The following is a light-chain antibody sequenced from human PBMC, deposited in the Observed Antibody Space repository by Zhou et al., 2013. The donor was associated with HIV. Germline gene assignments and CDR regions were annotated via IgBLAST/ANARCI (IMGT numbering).Light chain of an antibody. CDR1: QSVSSY. J-gene: IGKJ2*04. CDR2: DAS. CDR3: QQRSNWPLCS. Sequence: EIVLTQSPGTLSLSPGERATLSCRASQSVSSYLAWYQQRPGQAPRLLIYDASNRATDIPARFSGSGSGTDFTLTISSLEPEDFAVYYCQQRSNWPLCSFGQGTKLEIK. V-gene: IGKV3-11*01.